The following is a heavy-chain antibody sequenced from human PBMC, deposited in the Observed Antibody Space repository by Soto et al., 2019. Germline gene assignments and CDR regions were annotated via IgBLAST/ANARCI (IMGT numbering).Heavy chain of an antibody. J-gene: IGHJ3*02. D-gene: IGHD4-17*01. Sequence: GGSLRLSCAASGFTFSSYAMSWVRQAPGKGLEWVSAISGSGGSTYYADSVKGRFTISRDNSKNTLYLQMNSLRAEDTAVYYCAKDRPHDYGDYKHLGAFDIWGQGTMVTVSS. CDR3: AKDRPHDYGDYKHLGAFDI. CDR1: GFTFSSYA. V-gene: IGHV3-23*01. CDR2: ISGSGGST.